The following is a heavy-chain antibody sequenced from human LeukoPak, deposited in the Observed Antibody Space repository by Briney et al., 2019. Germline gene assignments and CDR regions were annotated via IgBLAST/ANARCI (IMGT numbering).Heavy chain of an antibody. Sequence: PSETLSLTCTVSGGSISSSSYYWGWIRQPPGKGLEWIGSIYYSGSTYYNPSLKSRVTISVDTSKNQFSLKLSSVTAADTAVYYCARLGAAFPLDYWGQGTLVTVSS. D-gene: IGHD1-26*01. CDR1: GGSISSSSYY. J-gene: IGHJ4*02. V-gene: IGHV4-39*01. CDR2: IYYSGST. CDR3: ARLGAAFPLDY.